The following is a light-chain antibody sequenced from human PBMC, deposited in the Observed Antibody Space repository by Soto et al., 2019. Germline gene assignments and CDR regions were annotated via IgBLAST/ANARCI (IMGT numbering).Light chain of an antibody. V-gene: IGKV1-39*01. CDR1: QSISSY. Sequence: DIQMTQSPSSLSASVGDRVTITCRASQSISSYLNWYQQKPGKAPKLLIYAASSLQSGVPSRFSGSGSGTDFTLTISSLQPEDFATYYCQQRDIWPWTFGQGTKVDIK. CDR2: AAS. J-gene: IGKJ1*01. CDR3: QQRDIWPWT.